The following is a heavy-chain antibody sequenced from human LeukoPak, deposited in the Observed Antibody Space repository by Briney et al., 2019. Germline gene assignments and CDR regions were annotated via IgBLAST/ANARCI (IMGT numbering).Heavy chain of an antibody. J-gene: IGHJ5*02. CDR2: ISGSGGST. CDR1: GFTFSSFA. V-gene: IGHV3-23*01. D-gene: IGHD1-26*01. CDR3: ANLNPVVGAP. Sequence: TGGSLRLSCAASGFTFSSFAMNWVRQAPGKGLEWVSGISGSGGSTYYADSVNGRFTISRDNSKNTLFLQMNSLRAEDTAIYYCANLNPVVGAPWGQGTLVTVSS.